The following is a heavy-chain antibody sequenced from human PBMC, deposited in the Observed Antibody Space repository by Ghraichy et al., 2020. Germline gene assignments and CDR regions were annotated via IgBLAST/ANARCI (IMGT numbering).Heavy chain of an antibody. V-gene: IGHV4-34*01. J-gene: IGHJ4*02. CDR2: INHSGST. CDR1: GGSFSGYY. CDR3: ARAAWIQLNPTYYFDY. D-gene: IGHD5-18*01. Sequence: SETLSLTCAVYGGSFSGYYWSWIRQPPGKGLEWIGEINHSGSTNYNPSLKSRVTISVDTSKNQFSLKLSSVTAADTAVYYCARAAWIQLNPTYYFDYWGQGTLVTVSS.